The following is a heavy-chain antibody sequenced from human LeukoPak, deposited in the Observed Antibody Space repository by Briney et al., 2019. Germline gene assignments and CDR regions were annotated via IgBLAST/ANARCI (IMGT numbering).Heavy chain of an antibody. CDR1: GYSIKSGSY. CDR2: IYQSGNT. CDR3: ARGATILDV. J-gene: IGHJ6*04. D-gene: IGHD5-12*01. V-gene: IGHV4-38-2*02. Sequence: SETLSLTCTVSGYSIKSGSYWGWIRQPPGKGLEWIGSIYQSGNTYSNPSLKSRLTISVETSKNQFSLKLSSVTAADTAVYYCARGATILDVWGKGTTVTVSS.